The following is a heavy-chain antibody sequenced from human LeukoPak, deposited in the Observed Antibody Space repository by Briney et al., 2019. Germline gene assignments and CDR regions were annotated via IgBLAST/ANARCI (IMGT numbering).Heavy chain of an antibody. Sequence: SETLSLTCAVYGGSFSGYYWSWIRQPPGKGLEWIGEINHSGSTKYNPSLKSRVTISVDTSKNQFSLKLSSVTAADTAVYYCARSIAVAVIYWYFDLWGRGTLVTVSS. V-gene: IGHV4-34*01. J-gene: IGHJ2*01. CDR3: ARSIAVAVIYWYFDL. CDR2: INHSGST. D-gene: IGHD6-19*01. CDR1: GGSFSGYY.